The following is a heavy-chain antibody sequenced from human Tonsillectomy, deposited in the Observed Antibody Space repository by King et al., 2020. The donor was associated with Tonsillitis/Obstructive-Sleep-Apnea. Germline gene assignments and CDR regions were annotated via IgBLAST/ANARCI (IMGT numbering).Heavy chain of an antibody. D-gene: IGHD6-25*01. CDR1: GFSFSTYG. J-gene: IGHJ4*02. Sequence: VQLVESGGGVVQPGRSLRLSCAASGFSFSTYGMHWVRQAPGKGLEGVAVIWYDGSNKYYADPVKGRFTVSRDNSKNTLYLQMNSLRAEDTAIYYCAKEKAAAHYYFDYWGQGTLVTVSS. CDR2: IWYDGSNK. CDR3: AKEKAAAHYYFDY. V-gene: IGHV3-33*06.